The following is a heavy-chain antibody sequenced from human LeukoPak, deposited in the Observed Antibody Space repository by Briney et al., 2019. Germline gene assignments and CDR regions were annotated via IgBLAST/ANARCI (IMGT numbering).Heavy chain of an antibody. CDR3: ARLIMYNYLYYMDV. J-gene: IGHJ6*03. V-gene: IGHV3-7*01. D-gene: IGHD1-1*01. CDR1: GFIFRTYL. Sequence: PGGSPRHSCEPSGFIFRTYLVGWVCPAPRKGLGWVANIYLEGADKYYVDSVKGRFTISRDYAKNSLYLQMNSLRAEDTAVYYCARLIMYNYLYYMDVWGKGTTVTVSS. CDR2: IYLEGADK.